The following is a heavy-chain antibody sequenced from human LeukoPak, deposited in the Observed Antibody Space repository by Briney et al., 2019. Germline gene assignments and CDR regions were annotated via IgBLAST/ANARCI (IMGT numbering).Heavy chain of an antibody. D-gene: IGHD3-10*01. J-gene: IGHJ4*02. CDR1: GFTFSSYASNYA. CDR2: ISGNDGST. V-gene: IGHV3-23*01. Sequence: GGSLRLSCAASGFTFSSYASNYAMSWVRRAPGKGLEWLSAISGNDGSTYYADSVKGRLTISRDNSQNTLYLQMSSLRVEDTAIYYCAKAVGRGSSPAFDYWGQGTLVTVSS. CDR3: AKAVGRGSSPAFDY.